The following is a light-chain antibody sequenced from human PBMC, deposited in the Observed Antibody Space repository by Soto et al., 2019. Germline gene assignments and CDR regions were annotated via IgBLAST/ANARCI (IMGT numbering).Light chain of an antibody. CDR3: QSYDSSLGGWV. J-gene: IGLJ3*02. V-gene: IGLV1-40*01. Sequence: QSALTQPPSVSGAPGQRVTISCTGSSSNIGAGYDVYWYQQLPGTAPKLLIYGNSNRPSVVPDRFSGSKSGTSASLAITGLRAEDEADYYCQSYDSSLGGWVFGGGTKVTVL. CDR1: SSNIGAGYD. CDR2: GNS.